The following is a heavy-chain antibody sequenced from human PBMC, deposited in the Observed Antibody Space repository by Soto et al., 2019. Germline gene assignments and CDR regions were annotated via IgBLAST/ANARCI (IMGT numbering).Heavy chain of an antibody. CDR3: ARRYCSGGSCYGNWFDP. V-gene: IGHV4-31*03. CDR2: IYYSGST. D-gene: IGHD2-15*01. CDR1: GGSISSGGYY. Sequence: PSETLSLTCTVSGGSISSGGYYWSWIRQHPGKGLEWIGYIYYSGSTYYNPSLKSRVTISVDTSKNQFSLKLSSVTAADTAVYYCARRYCSGGSCYGNWFDPWGQGTLVTVPS. J-gene: IGHJ5*02.